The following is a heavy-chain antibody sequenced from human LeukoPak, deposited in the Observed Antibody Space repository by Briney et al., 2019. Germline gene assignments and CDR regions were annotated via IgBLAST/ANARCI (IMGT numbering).Heavy chain of an antibody. Sequence: SETLSLTCTVSGYSISNGYYWGWIRQPPGKGLEWIGSIYHSGNTYYNPSLKSRVTISVDTSKNQFSLKLSSVTAADTAVYYCASRLSDSGYPAYYFDYWGQGTLVTVSS. J-gene: IGHJ4*02. CDR1: GYSISNGYY. V-gene: IGHV4-38-2*02. CDR2: IYHSGNT. CDR3: ASRLSDSGYPAYYFDY. D-gene: IGHD3-22*01.